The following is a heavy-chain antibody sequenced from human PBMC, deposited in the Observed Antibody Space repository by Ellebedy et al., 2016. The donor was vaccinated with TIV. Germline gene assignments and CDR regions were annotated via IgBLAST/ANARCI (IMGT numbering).Heavy chain of an antibody. CDR1: GFTVSSYW. J-gene: IGHJ4*02. Sequence: GESLKISCAASGFTVSSYWMHWVRQAPGKGLVWVSRINSDGSSTTYADSVKGRFTISRDNAKNTLYLQMNSLRAEDTAVYYCARGRTTGIWGQGTLVTVSS. CDR3: ARGRTTGI. V-gene: IGHV3-74*01. CDR2: INSDGSST. D-gene: IGHD1-14*01.